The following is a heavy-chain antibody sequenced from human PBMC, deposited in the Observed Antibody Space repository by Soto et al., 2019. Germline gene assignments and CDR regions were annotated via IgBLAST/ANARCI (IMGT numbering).Heavy chain of an antibody. J-gene: IGHJ4*02. D-gene: IGHD2-15*01. V-gene: IGHV1-46*01. CDR1: GYTFTSYY. CDR3: ARCSHCSCGSSFGPAIDFDY. CDR2: INPSGGST. Sequence: QVQLVQSGAEVKKPGASAKVSCKASGYTFTSYYMHWVRQAPGQGLEWMGIINPSGGSTRYAQKFQGRVTMTRDTSTSTVYMEVSSLRSEDTALYYCARCSHCSCGSSFGPAIDFDYWGQGTLVTVSS.